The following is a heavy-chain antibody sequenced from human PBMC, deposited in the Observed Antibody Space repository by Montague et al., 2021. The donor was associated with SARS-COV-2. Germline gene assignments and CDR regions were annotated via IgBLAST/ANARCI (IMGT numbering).Heavy chain of an antibody. CDR2: INHSGST. V-gene: IGHV4-34*01. CDR3: ASVPTVTTYYYYYYGMDV. CDR1: GESFSGYY. D-gene: IGHD4-17*01. Sequence: LTCTVYGESFSGYYWSWIRQPPGKGLEWIGEINHSGSTNYNPSLKSRVTISVDTSRNQFSLKLSSVTAADTAVYYCASVPTVTTYYYYYYGMDVWGQGTTVTVSS. J-gene: IGHJ6*02.